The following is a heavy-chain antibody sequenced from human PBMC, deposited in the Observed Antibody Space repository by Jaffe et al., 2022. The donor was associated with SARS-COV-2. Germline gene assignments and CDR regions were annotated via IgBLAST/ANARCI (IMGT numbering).Heavy chain of an antibody. CDR2: IWYDGSNK. CDR1: GFTFSSYG. D-gene: IGHD3-22*01. Sequence: QVQLVESGGGVVQPGRSLRLSCAASGFTFSSYGMHWVRQAPGKGLEWVAVIWYDGSNKYYADSVKGRFTISRDNSKNTLYLQMNSLRAEDTAVYYCARDYYYDSSGYYPPGYWGQGTLVTVSS. V-gene: IGHV3-33*01. CDR3: ARDYYYDSSGYYPPGY. J-gene: IGHJ4*02.